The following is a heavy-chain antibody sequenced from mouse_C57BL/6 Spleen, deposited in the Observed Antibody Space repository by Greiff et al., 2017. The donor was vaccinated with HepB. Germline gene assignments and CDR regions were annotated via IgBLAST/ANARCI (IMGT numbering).Heavy chain of an antibody. J-gene: IGHJ4*01. CDR1: GYTFTSYW. Sequence: QVQLKQPGAELVKPGASVKLSCKASGYTFTSYWMHWVKQRPGRGLEWIGRIDPNSGGTKYNEKFKSKATLTVDKPSSTAYMQLSSLTSEDSAVYYCARRGDGYLFYYAMDYWGQGTSVTVSS. D-gene: IGHD2-3*01. CDR3: ARRGDGYLFYYAMDY. V-gene: IGHV1-72*01. CDR2: IDPNSGGT.